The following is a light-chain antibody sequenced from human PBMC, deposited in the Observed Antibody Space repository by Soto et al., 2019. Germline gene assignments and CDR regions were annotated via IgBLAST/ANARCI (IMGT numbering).Light chain of an antibody. CDR2: EVS. CDR3: SSYTSTTTLAV. V-gene: IGLV2-14*01. CDR1: SSDVGGYSY. Sequence: QSVLTQPASVSGSPGQSITISCTGTSSDVGGYSYVSWYQHHPGKAPKLMIYEVSNRPSGVSNRFSGSKSGNTASLTISGLQAEDEADYYCSSYTSTTTLAVLGGGTKVTVL. J-gene: IGLJ2*01.